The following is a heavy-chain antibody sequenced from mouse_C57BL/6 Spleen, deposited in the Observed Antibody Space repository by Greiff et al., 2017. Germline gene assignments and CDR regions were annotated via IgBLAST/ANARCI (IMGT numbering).Heavy chain of an antibody. J-gene: IGHJ2*01. D-gene: IGHD1-1*01. CDR3: ARENYYGSSYLFDY. Sequence: VQLKESGPELVKPGALVKMSCKASGYTFTDYNMHWVKQSHGKSLEWIGYINPNNGGTSYNQKFKGKATLTVNKSSSTAYMELRSLTSEDSAVYYCARENYYGSSYLFDYWGQGTTLTVSS. V-gene: IGHV1-22*01. CDR1: GYTFTDYN. CDR2: INPNNGGT.